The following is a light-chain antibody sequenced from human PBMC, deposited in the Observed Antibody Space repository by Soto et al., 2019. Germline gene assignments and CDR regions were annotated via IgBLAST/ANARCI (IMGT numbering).Light chain of an antibody. V-gene: IGKV1-5*03. Sequence: DIQMTQSPSTLSASVGDRVAITCRASQSISSWLAWYQQKPGKAPKLLIQKASTLESGVPSRFNGSGSGTEFTLTISSLQPDDCATYYCQQYDSFSLTFGGGTKVEIK. J-gene: IGKJ4*01. CDR2: KAS. CDR3: QQYDSFSLT. CDR1: QSISSW.